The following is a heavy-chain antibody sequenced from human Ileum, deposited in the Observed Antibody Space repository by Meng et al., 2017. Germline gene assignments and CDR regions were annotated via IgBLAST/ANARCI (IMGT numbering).Heavy chain of an antibody. CDR1: GDSISTSGYY. CDR2: IGHSGIT. D-gene: IGHD6-19*01. Sequence: QLQLQESGPGRVKPSEPLSLPCSVSGDSISTSGYYWGWIRQPPGKGLEWIGSIGHSGITYYTPSLKSRVTVSIDTSKSQFSLKLTSVTAADTAVYYCVRSSGWVRTGFDPWGQGTLVTVSS. CDR3: VRSSGWVRTGFDP. V-gene: IGHV4-39*01. J-gene: IGHJ5*02.